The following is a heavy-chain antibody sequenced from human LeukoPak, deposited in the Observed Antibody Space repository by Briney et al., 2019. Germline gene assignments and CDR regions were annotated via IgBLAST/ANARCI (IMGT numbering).Heavy chain of an antibody. CDR1: GGTFSSYA. J-gene: IGHJ4*02. CDR2: IIPIFGTA. Sequence: SVKVSCTASGGTFSSYAISWVRQAPGQGLEWMGGIIPIFGTANYAQKFQGRVTITADESTSTAYMELSSLRSEDTAVYYCARGGFVLKNYFDYWGQGTLVTVSS. V-gene: IGHV1-69*13. D-gene: IGHD3-10*01. CDR3: ARGGFVLKNYFDY.